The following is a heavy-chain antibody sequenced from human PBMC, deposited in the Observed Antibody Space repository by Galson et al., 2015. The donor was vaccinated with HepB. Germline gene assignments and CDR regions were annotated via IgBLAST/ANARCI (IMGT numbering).Heavy chain of an antibody. D-gene: IGHD1-26*01. CDR3: ARVGGSYIGAFDI. CDR1: GFTFDDYG. J-gene: IGHJ3*02. V-gene: IGHV3-20*01. Sequence: SLRLSCAASGFTFDDYGMSWVRQAPGKGLEWVSGINWNGGSTGYADSVKGRFTISRDNAKNSLYLQMNSLRAEDTALYHCARVGGSYIGAFDIWGQGTMVTVSS. CDR2: INWNGGST.